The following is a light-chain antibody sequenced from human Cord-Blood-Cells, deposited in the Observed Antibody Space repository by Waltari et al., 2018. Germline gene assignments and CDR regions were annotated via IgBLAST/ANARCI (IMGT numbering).Light chain of an antibody. CDR3: SSYAGSNNV. V-gene: IGLV2-8*01. CDR2: EVS. J-gene: IGLJ1*01. Sequence: QSALTQPPSASGSPGPSVTISCTGTSTYVGGYNYVSWYQQHPGKAPKLMIYEVSKRPSGVPDRFSGSKSGNTASLTVSGLQAEDEADYYCSSYAGSNNVFGTGTKVTVL. CDR1: STYVGGYNY.